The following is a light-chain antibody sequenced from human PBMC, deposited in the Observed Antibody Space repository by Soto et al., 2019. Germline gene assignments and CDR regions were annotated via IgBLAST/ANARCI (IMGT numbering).Light chain of an antibody. V-gene: IGLV2-14*03. J-gene: IGLJ2*01. CDR3: SSHTVRSTLI. CDR2: DVT. CDR1: SSDIGAYNH. Sequence: QSALTQPASVSGSPGQPITISCTGTSSDIGAYNHVSWYQQHPGKAPKLMIYDVTNRPSGVSNRFSGSKSANTASLTISGPQSEDEADYYCSSHTVRSTLIFGGGTKLTVL.